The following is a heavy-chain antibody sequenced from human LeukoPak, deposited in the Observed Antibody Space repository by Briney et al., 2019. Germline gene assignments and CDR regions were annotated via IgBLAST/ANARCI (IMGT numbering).Heavy chain of an antibody. V-gene: IGHV3-30*02. CDR3: AKDSLDIGPRQTGVDIFDY. CDR1: GFTFSTYN. CDR2: IWYDGSNK. J-gene: IGHJ4*02. D-gene: IGHD2-15*01. Sequence: GGSLRLSCAASGFTFSTYNMHWVRQAPGKGLEWVAVIWYDGSNKYYADSVKGRFTISRDNSKNTLYLQMSSLRAEDTAVYYCAKDSLDIGPRQTGVDIFDYWGQGTLVTVSS.